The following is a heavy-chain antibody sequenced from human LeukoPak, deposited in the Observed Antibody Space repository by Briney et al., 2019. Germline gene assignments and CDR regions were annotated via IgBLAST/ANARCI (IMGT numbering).Heavy chain of an antibody. CDR3: ARQSDYDIATSHYMDV. J-gene: IGHJ6*03. CDR1: GGSISGYL. D-gene: IGHD3-22*01. Sequence: PSETLSLTCTVSGGSISGYLWTWIRQPPGKGLEWIGYVYDNGDTKYHPSFTGRVSISVDVSKNQFSLKLTSVLAADTADYFCARQSDYDIATSHYMDVWGKGTTVTVSS. CDR2: VYDNGDT. V-gene: IGHV4-59*01.